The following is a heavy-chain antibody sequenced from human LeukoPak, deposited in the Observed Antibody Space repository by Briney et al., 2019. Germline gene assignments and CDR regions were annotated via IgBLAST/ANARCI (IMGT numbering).Heavy chain of an antibody. CDR3: ARDRSNIVLMVYEENWFDP. V-gene: IGHV1-69*05. Sequence: SVKVSCKASGGTFSSYAISWVRQAPGQGLEWMGRIIPIFGTANYAQKFQGRVTITTDESTSTAYMELSSLRSEDTAVYYCARDRSNIVLMVYEENWFDPWGQGTLVTVPS. CDR1: GGTFSSYA. D-gene: IGHD2-8*01. CDR2: IIPIFGTA. J-gene: IGHJ5*02.